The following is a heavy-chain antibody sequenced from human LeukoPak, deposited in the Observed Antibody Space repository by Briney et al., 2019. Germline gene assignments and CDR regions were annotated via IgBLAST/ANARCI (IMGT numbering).Heavy chain of an antibody. J-gene: IGHJ6*03. V-gene: IGHV4-59*01. CDR1: GGSFSGYY. D-gene: IGHD2-15*01. CDR2: IYYRGST. Sequence: SETLSLTCAVYGGSFSGYYWSWIRQPPGKGLEWIGYIYYRGSTNYNPSLKSRVTISVDTSKNQFSLKLSSVTAADTAVYYCARSVEGYCSGGSCYSYSYYMDVWGKGTTVTVS. CDR3: ARSVEGYCSGGSCYSYSYYMDV.